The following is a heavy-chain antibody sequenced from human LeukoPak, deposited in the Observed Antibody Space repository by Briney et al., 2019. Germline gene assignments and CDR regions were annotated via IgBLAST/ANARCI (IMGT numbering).Heavy chain of an antibody. J-gene: IGHJ4*02. CDR2: IYYSGST. CDR1: GGSVSNYY. V-gene: IGHV4-59*08. D-gene: IGHD6-19*01. Sequence: SETLSLTCTVSGGSVSNYYWSWLRQPPGKGLEWIGYIYYSGSTNYNPSLKSRVTISVDTSKNQFSLKLSSVTAADTAVYYCARHYGGSGGWYYYWGQGTLVTVSS. CDR3: ARHYGGSGGWYYY.